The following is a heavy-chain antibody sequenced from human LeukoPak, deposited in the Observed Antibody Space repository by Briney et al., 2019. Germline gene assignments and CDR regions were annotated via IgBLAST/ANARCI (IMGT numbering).Heavy chain of an antibody. J-gene: IGHJ6*03. CDR2: TSSDGSDK. V-gene: IGHV3-30-3*01. CDR3: TRVPDTIPPPPWAAPMDV. D-gene: IGHD2-2*02. CDR1: GFTLRTYA. Sequence: PGGSLRLSCAAFGFTLRTYAIHWVRQAPGSGLEWVALTSSDGSDKKFADSVKGRFTISRDTSNNTVYLQMNRLRAEDTAIYYCTRVPDTIPPPPWAAPMDVWGTGTTVIVSS.